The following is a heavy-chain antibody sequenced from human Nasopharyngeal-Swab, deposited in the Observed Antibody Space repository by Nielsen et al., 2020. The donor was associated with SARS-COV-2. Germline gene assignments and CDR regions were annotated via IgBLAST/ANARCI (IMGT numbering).Heavy chain of an antibody. CDR1: GFTFSSYG. V-gene: IGHV3-30*18. Sequence: GGSLRLSCAASGFTFSSYGMHWVRQAPGKGLEWVAVISYDGSNKYYADSVKGRFTISRDNSKNTLYLQMKSLRAEDTAVYYCAKEGEWELLKNAFDIWGQGTMVTVSS. CDR3: AKEGEWELLKNAFDI. D-gene: IGHD1-26*01. J-gene: IGHJ3*02. CDR2: ISYDGSNK.